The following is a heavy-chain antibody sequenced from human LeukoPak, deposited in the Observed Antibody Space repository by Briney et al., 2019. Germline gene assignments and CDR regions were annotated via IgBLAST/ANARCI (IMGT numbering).Heavy chain of an antibody. Sequence: GGSLRLSCAASGFTFSTYTMNWVRQAPGKGLEWVSYITSSSSIMYYADSVKGRFTISRDNSKNTLYLQMNSLRAEDTAVYYCAKVKRPFSIMITFGGVYFDYWGQGTLVTVSS. D-gene: IGHD3-16*01. J-gene: IGHJ4*02. CDR2: ITSSSSIM. V-gene: IGHV3-48*01. CDR1: GFTFSTYT. CDR3: AKVKRPFSIMITFGGVYFDY.